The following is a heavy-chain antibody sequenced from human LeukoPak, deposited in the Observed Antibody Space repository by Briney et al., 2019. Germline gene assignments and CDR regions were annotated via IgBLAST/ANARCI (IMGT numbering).Heavy chain of an antibody. CDR2: INAGNGNT. D-gene: IGHD6-13*01. CDR1: GYTFTSYA. V-gene: IGHV1-3*01. CDR3: AILAAAGREDAFDI. J-gene: IGHJ3*02. Sequence: ASVKVSCKASGYTFTSYAMHWVRQAPRQRLEWMGWINAGNGNTKYSQKFQGRVTITRDTSASTAYMELSSLRSEDTAVYYCAILAAAGREDAFDIWGQGTMVTVSS.